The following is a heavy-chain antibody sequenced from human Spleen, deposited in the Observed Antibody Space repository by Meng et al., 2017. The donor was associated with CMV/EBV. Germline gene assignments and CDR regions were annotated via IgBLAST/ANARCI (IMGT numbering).Heavy chain of an antibody. V-gene: IGHV1-69*05. CDR3: ARVAVRQDLANRYFYYGMDV. Sequence: SVKVSCKASGGTFSSYAISWVRQAPGQGLEWMGGIIPIFGTANYAQKFQGRVTITTDESTSTAYMELSSLRSEDTAVYYCARVAVRQDLANRYFYYGMDVWGQGTTVTVSS. CDR1: GGTFSSYA. D-gene: IGHD3-9*01. CDR2: IIPIFGTA. J-gene: IGHJ6*02.